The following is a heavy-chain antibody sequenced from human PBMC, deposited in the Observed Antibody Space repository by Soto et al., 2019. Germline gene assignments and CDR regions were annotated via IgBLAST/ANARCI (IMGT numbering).Heavy chain of an antibody. V-gene: IGHV3-23*01. Sequence: GGSLRLSCAASGFTFSSYAMGWVRQGPGKGLEWVAVVSIGGSTHYADSVRGRFTISRDNSKNTLSPQMNSLTAEDTAVYFCAKRRGAGGHFDYWGQGALVTVSS. CDR1: GFTFSSYA. CDR3: AKRRGAGGHFDY. CDR2: VSIGGST. D-gene: IGHD2-15*01. J-gene: IGHJ4*02.